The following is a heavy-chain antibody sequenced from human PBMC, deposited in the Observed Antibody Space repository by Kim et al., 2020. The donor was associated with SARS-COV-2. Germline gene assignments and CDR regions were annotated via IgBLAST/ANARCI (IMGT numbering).Heavy chain of an antibody. D-gene: IGHD3-22*01. Sequence: GGSLRLSCAASGFTFSEYQMSWIRQAPGKGLEWISYISSSGSGSTIDYADSVRGRFTISRDNAKKSLYLQMSSLRAEDTAVYYCAREYDTGGYYYYLDY. CDR3: AREYDTGGYYYYLDY. J-gene: IGHJ4*01. CDR2: ISSSGSGSTI. V-gene: IGHV3-11*04. CDR1: GFTFSEYQ.